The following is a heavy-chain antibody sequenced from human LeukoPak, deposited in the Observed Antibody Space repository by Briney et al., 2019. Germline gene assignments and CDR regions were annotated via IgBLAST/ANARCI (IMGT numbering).Heavy chain of an antibody. V-gene: IGHV3-21*01. CDR3: AREYYGSGSYYHY. CDR1: GFTFSSYS. CDR2: ISSSSSYI. Sequence: GGSLRLSCAASGFTFSSYSMNWVGQAPGKGLEWVSSISSSSSYIYYADSVKGRFTISRDNAKNSLYLQMNSLRAEDTAVYYCAREYYGSGSYYHYWGQGTLVTVSS. J-gene: IGHJ4*02. D-gene: IGHD3-10*01.